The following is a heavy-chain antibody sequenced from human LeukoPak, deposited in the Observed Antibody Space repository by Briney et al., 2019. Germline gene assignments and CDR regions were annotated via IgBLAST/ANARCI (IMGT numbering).Heavy chain of an antibody. D-gene: IGHD3-16*01. CDR1: GCPFSGFS. CDR3: AKQSYDRSLGE. CDR2: INSGGTST. J-gene: IGHJ4*02. V-gene: IGHV3-23*01. Sequence: GGTLRLTCATSGCPFSGFSRSWIRQPPGKGLEWIGTINSGGTSTYYPVSVQGRFTISRDNYKSTLYLQMSSLRVEGTAVYYCAKQSYDRSLGEGGPGTRVSVSS.